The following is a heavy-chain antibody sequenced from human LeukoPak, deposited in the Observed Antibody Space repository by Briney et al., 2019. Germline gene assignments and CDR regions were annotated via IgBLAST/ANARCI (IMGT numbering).Heavy chain of an antibody. CDR2: IKEDGSEK. D-gene: IGHD4-17*01. J-gene: IGHJ4*02. CDR1: GSTFSEYW. CDR3: ARFPTGFDY. Sequence: GGSLRHSCAASGSTFSEYWMTWVRQAPGKGLEWVASIKEDGSEKYYVDSVEGRCTISRDNAKNSLYLQMNSLRVEDTAMYYCARFPTGFDYWGQGTLVTVSS. V-gene: IGHV3-7*05.